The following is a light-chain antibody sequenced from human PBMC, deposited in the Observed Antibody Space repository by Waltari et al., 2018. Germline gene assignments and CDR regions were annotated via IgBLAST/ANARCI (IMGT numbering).Light chain of an antibody. CDR1: QSLRSNF. J-gene: IGKJ1*01. V-gene: IGKV3-20*01. CDR2: GTS. CDR3: QQYDSSPRT. Sequence: EIVLTQSPGTLYLSPGERATLSCRARQSLRSNFLAWYQHNAGQAPRLLIYGTSTRATGIPDRFSGSGSGTDFTLAIRGLEPEDFAVYYCQQYDSSPRTFGLGTKVEVK.